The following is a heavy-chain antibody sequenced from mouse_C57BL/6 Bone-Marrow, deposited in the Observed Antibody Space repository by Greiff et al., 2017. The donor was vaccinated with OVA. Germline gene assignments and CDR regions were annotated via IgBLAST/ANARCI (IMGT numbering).Heavy chain of an antibody. CDR2: IYPRSGNT. D-gene: IGHD2-1*01. V-gene: IGHV1-81*01. J-gene: IGHJ3*01. CDR1: GYTFTSYG. Sequence: QVQLKQSGAELARPGASVKLSCKASGYTFTSYGISWVKQRTGQGLEWIGEIYPRSGNTYYNEKFKGKATLTADKSSSTAYMELRSLTSEDSAVYFCARWWCGNYEAYWGQGTLVTVSA. CDR3: ARWWCGNYEAY.